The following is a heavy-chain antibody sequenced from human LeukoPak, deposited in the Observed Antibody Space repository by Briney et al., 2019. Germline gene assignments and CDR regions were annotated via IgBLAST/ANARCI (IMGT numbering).Heavy chain of an antibody. J-gene: IGHJ6*03. CDR2: IYYTGST. D-gene: IGHD5-12*01. CDR3: VRVVYSGYDFRGAMDV. CDR1: GGSISSYY. Sequence: PSETLSLTCTISGGSISSYYWSWIRQPPGKGLEWIGYIYYTGSTNHNPSLKSRVTISVDTSKNQFSLKLSSVTAADTAVYYCVRVVYSGYDFRGAMDVWGKGTTVTVSS. V-gene: IGHV4-59*01.